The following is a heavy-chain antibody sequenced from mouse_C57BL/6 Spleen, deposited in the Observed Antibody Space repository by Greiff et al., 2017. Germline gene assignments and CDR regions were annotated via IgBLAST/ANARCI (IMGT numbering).Heavy chain of an antibody. CDR3: ARRCGNYVWFAY. D-gene: IGHD2-1*01. CDR2: IDPSDSYN. J-gene: IGHJ3*01. CDR1: GYTFTSYW. V-gene: IGHV1-69*01. Sequence: QVQLQQPGAELVMPGASVKLSCKASGYTFTSYWMHWVKQRPGQGLEWIGEIDPSDSYNNYNQKLKGKSTLTVDKSPSTAYMQLSSLTSEDSAVYYCARRCGNYVWFAYWGQGTLVTVSA.